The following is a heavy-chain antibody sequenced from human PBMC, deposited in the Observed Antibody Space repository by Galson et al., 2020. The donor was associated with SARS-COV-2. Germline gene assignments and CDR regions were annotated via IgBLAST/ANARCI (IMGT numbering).Heavy chain of an antibody. V-gene: IGHV2-70*17. CDR3: ARTTGGSGYRHSFDI. Sequence: SGPTLVKPTQTLTLTCTFSGFSLSTSGMCMSWIRQPPGKALEWLARIDWDDDKFYSTSLKTRLTVFKDTAKNQVVLIMTNMDPLDTATYYCARTTGGSGYRHSFDIWGQGIMVTVSS. J-gene: IGHJ3*02. D-gene: IGHD3-22*01. CDR2: IDWDDDK. CDR1: GFSLSTSGMC.